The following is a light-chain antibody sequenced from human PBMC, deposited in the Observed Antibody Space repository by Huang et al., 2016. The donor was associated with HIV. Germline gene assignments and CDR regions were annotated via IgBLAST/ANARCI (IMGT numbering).Light chain of an antibody. V-gene: IGKV2-28*01. CDR3: MQGVQTWT. CDR2: LGS. Sequence: DIVMVQSPLSLPVTPGEPASISCRSSQSLLHSNGYNYLDWYVQKPGQSPQLLIYLGSTRASGVSDRFSGSGSGTDFTLTISRVEAEDVGIYYCMQGVQTWTFGQGTKVEIK. CDR1: QSLLHSNGYNY. J-gene: IGKJ1*01.